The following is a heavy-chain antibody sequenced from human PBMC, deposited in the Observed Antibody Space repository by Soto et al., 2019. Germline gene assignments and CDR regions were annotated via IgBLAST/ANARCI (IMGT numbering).Heavy chain of an antibody. CDR3: TTVLLSYYYDSSGYFF. V-gene: IGHV3-15*07. Sequence: GGSLRLSCTASGFTFSNAWMNWVRQAPGKGLEWVGRIKSKTDGGTTDYAAPVKGRFTISRDDSKNTLYLQMNSLKTEDTAVYYCTTVLLSYYYDSSGYFFWGQGTLVTVSS. CDR2: IKSKTDGGTT. D-gene: IGHD3-22*01. CDR1: GFTFSNAW. J-gene: IGHJ4*02.